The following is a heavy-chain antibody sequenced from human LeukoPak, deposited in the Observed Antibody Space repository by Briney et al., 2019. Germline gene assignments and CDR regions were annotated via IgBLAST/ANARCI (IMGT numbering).Heavy chain of an antibody. CDR2: ISGSGGTT. CDR1: GFTFTNYA. CDR3: AKETHSTGWSFDS. D-gene: IGHD6-19*01. J-gene: IGHJ4*02. Sequence: GGSLRLSCAASGFTFTNYAISWVRQAPGKGLEGVSGISGSGGTTYYADSVKGRFTISRDNSKNTLFLQMNSLRAEDTAVYYCAKETHSTGWSFDSWGQGTLLTVSS. V-gene: IGHV3-23*01.